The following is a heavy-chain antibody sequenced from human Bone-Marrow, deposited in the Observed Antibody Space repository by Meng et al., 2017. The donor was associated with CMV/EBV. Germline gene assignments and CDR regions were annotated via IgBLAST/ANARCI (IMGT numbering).Heavy chain of an antibody. Sequence: GESLKISCAASGFTFSDYYMSWIRQAPGKGLEYVSAISSNGGSTYYADSVKGRFTISRDNSKNTLYLQMGSLRAEDMAVYYCARDSRDGYNYQFYYFDYWGQGTLVTVSS. V-gene: IGHV3-64*02. D-gene: IGHD5-24*01. J-gene: IGHJ4*02. CDR3: ARDSRDGYNYQFYYFDY. CDR2: ISSNGGST. CDR1: GFTFSDYY.